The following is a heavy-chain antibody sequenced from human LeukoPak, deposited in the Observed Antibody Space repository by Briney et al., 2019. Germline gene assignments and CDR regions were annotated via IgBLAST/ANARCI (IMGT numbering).Heavy chain of an antibody. Sequence: PSETLSLTCAVYGGSFSGYYWSWIRQPPGKGLEWIGEINHSGSTNYNPSLKSRVTISVDTSKNQFSLKLSSVTAADTAVYYCARYSSGYLSFDYWGQGTLVTVSS. J-gene: IGHJ4*02. CDR3: ARYSSGYLSFDY. D-gene: IGHD6-19*01. CDR1: GGSFSGYY. CDR2: INHSGST. V-gene: IGHV4-34*01.